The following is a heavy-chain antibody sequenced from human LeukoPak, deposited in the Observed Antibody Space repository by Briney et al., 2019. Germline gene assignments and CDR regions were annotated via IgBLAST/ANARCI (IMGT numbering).Heavy chain of an antibody. CDR3: ASLGYCSSTSCNHDAFDI. Sequence: GGSLRLSCAASGFTFSSYWMSWVRQAPGKGLEWVANIKQDGSEKYYVDSVKGRFTISRDNAKNSLYLQMNSLRAEDTAVYYCASLGYCSSTSCNHDAFDIWGQGTMVTVSS. CDR2: IKQDGSEK. V-gene: IGHV3-7*01. J-gene: IGHJ3*02. D-gene: IGHD2-2*01. CDR1: GFTFSSYW.